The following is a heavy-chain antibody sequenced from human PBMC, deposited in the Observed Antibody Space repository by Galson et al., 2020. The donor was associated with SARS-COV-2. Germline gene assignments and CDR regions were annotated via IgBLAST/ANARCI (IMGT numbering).Heavy chain of an antibody. V-gene: IGHV5-51*01. D-gene: IGHD2-15*01. CDR1: GYTLYTYW. J-gene: IGHJ5*02. CDR3: ARRQYSNPGALRADWLDP. CDR2: IYPGASDT. Sequence: GESLQISCRGSGYTLYTYWIAWVRQMPGKGLAWMGIIYPGASDTRYSPSFQGQVTISADKSLNTVYLQWSSLRASDTATYYCARRQYSNPGALRADWLDPWGQGTPVTVYS.